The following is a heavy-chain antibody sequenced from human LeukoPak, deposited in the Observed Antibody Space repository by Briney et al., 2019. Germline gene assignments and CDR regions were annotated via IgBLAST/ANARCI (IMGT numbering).Heavy chain of an antibody. V-gene: IGHV3-23*01. CDR2: ISGSGGST. D-gene: IGHD3-16*02. CDR1: GFTFSSYA. Sequence: GGPLRLSCAASGFTFSSYAMSWVRQAPGKGLEWVSAISGSGGSTYYADSVKGRFTISRDNSKNTLYLQINSLRAEDTAVYYCAKSVMITFGGVIGAFDIWGQGTMVTVSS. J-gene: IGHJ3*02. CDR3: AKSVMITFGGVIGAFDI.